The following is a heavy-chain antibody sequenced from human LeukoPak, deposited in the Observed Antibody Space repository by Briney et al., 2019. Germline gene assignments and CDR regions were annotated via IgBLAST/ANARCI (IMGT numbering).Heavy chain of an antibody. J-gene: IGHJ4*02. CDR3: ARDRLGSGGEVDY. Sequence: MSGGSLRLSCAASGFTVSGNYMSWVRQAPGKGLEWVSYISSSGSTIYYADSVKGRFTISRDNAKNSLYLQMNSLRAEDTAVYYCARDRLGSGGEVDYWGQGTLVTVSS. CDR1: GFTVSGNY. V-gene: IGHV3-11*01. CDR2: ISSSGSTI. D-gene: IGHD6-19*01.